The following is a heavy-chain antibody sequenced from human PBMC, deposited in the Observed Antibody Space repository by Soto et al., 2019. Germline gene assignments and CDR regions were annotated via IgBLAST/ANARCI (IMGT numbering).Heavy chain of an antibody. CDR3: ARGHINPFTGYFDY. CDR2: IYYSGST. D-gene: IGHD2-21*01. Sequence: PSETLSLTCTVSGGSICSYYWSWIRQPPGKGLEWIGYIYYSGSTNYNPSLKSRVTISVDTSKNQFSLKLSSVTAADTAVYYCARGHINPFTGYFDYWGQGTLVTLSS. CDR1: GGSICSYY. V-gene: IGHV4-59*12. J-gene: IGHJ4*02.